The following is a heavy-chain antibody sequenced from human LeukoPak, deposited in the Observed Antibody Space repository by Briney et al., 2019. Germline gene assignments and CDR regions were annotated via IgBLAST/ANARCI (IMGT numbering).Heavy chain of an antibody. V-gene: IGHV3-48*02. CDR3: ARDSDYSFDY. CDR1: GFTFSDYS. CDR2: IGLSSRNT. D-gene: IGHD4-11*01. Sequence: GGSLRLSCVASGFTFSDYSVNWVRQAPGKGLEWLSYIGLSSRNTFYAESVEGRFTISSDHAKNSLYLQMNSPRDEDTAVYYCARDSDYSFDYWGQGTLVTVSS. J-gene: IGHJ4*02.